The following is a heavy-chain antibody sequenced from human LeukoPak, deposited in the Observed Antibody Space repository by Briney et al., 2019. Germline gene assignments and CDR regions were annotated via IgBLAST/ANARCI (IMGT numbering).Heavy chain of an antibody. J-gene: IGHJ4*02. Sequence: PGGSLRLSCTYSRSSFNNYAIPWVRQAPGTGLEWVAFISYDGGDKNYADSVRGRFIVSRDSSKNTVSLQMNNVRPEDTAVYFCARDAQWFAAIPYYFEEWGQGTLVAVSA. CDR2: ISYDGGDK. V-gene: IGHV3-30*01. CDR1: RSSFNNYA. D-gene: IGHD3-10*01. CDR3: ARDAQWFAAIPYYFEE.